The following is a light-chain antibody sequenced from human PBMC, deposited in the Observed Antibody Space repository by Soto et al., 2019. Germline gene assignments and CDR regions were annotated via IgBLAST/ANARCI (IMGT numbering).Light chain of an antibody. Sequence: QSVLAQPASVSGSPGQSITISCTGTSSDVGGYNYASWYQQHPGKAPKLIFYDVSNRPSGVSNRFSGSKSGNTASLTISGLQAEDEADYYCSSYTSSRTYIFGTGTKVTVL. CDR1: SSDVGGYNY. J-gene: IGLJ1*01. CDR2: DVS. V-gene: IGLV2-14*03. CDR3: SSYTSSRTYI.